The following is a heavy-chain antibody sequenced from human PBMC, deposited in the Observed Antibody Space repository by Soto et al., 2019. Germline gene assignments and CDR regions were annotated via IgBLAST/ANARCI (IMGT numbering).Heavy chain of an antibody. Sequence: GESLKISCKGSGYSFTSYWISWVRQMPGKGLEWMGRIDPSDSYTNDSPSFQGHVTISADKSISTAYLQWSNLKASDTAMYHCARQVDTAMVTRNGMDVWGQCTSVTVSS. D-gene: IGHD5-18*01. CDR1: GYSFTSYW. CDR3: ARQVDTAMVTRNGMDV. V-gene: IGHV5-10-1*01. CDR2: IDPSDSYT. J-gene: IGHJ6*02.